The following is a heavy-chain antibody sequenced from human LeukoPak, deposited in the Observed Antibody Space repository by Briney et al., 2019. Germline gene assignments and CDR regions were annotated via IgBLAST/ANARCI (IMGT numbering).Heavy chain of an antibody. CDR3: AKDTTAWWYHRAYMDV. J-gene: IGHJ6*03. D-gene: IGHD2-15*01. V-gene: IGHV3-23*01. CDR2: ISGSGDTT. Sequence: GGSLRLSCAASGFTFSSYAMSWVRQAPGGGLEWVSAISGSGDTTYHADSVKGRFTISRDNSENRLSLQMDSLRAEDPAVYFCAKDTTAWWYHRAYMDVWGKGTTVTVSS. CDR1: GFTFSSYA.